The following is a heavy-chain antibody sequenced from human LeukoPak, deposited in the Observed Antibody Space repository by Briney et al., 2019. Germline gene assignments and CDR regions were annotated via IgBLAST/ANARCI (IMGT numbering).Heavy chain of an antibody. CDR1: GFTFSSYS. D-gene: IGHD5-24*01. CDR3: LRDRDGYNFDY. J-gene: IGHJ4*02. V-gene: IGHV3-21*01. CDR2: ITSSSAYI. Sequence: GGSLRLSCAASGFTFSSYSMNWVRQAPGKGLEWVSSITSSSAYIYYADSLKGRFTISRDNAKNSLSLQMKSLRADDKAVYYCLRDRDGYNFDYWGQGTLVTVSS.